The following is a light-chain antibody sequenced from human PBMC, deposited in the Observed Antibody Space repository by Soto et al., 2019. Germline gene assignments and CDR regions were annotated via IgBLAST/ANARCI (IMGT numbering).Light chain of an antibody. V-gene: IGLV2-23*01. CDR1: TSDIENYNL. J-gene: IGLJ2*01. CDR3: SSYAGSSNVF. CDR2: EGT. Sequence: QSVLTQPASVSGSPGQSITISCTGTTSDIENYNLVSWFQHHPGKVPKLMIYEGTKRPSGVSSRFSATMSGNTASLTISGLQPEDEADYYCSSYAGSSNVFFGGGTKLTVL.